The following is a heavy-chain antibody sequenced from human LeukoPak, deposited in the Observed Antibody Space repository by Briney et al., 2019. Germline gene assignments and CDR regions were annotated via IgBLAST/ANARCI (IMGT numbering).Heavy chain of an antibody. V-gene: IGHV4-39*01. CDR1: GGSISSSTYY. CDR3: ARQVYSGGWYGPFDY. D-gene: IGHD6-19*01. J-gene: IGHJ4*02. CDR2: LSYRGDT. Sequence: SETLSLTCTVSGGSISSSTYYLGWFRQPPGKGLEWIGSLSYRGDTYYNPSLRSRLTISVDTSESHFSLNLTSLAAADTAVYYCARQVYSGGWYGPFDYWGQGTLVIVSS.